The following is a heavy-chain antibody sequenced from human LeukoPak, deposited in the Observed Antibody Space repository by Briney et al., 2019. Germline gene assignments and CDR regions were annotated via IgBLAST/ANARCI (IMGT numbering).Heavy chain of an antibody. CDR1: GFTFSSYW. V-gene: IGHV3-7*01. J-gene: IGHJ4*02. Sequence: PGGSLRLSCAASGFTFSSYWMSWVRQTPGKGLEWVANIKQDGSEKYYVDSVKGRFTISRDNAKSSLYLQMNSLRAEDTAVYYCARPMDIVATAPFDYWGQGTLVTVSS. CDR3: ARPMDIVATAPFDY. D-gene: IGHD5-12*01. CDR2: IKQDGSEK.